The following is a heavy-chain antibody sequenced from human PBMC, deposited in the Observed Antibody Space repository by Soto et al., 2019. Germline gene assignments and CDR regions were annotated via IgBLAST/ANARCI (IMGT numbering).Heavy chain of an antibody. D-gene: IGHD1-1*01. V-gene: IGHV1-69*12. CDR3: ARDTDRQQLGGNYSYGIDV. CDR2: IIPIFSTP. CDR1: GGTFGNSA. Sequence: QVQLVQSGAEVKKPGSSVTVSCKASGGTFGNSAISWVRQAPGQGLEWMGGIIPIFSTPDYAQKFQGRVTITADEXTTTAYMESTSLKSEDTAVYYCARDTDRQQLGGNYSYGIDVWGQGTTVTVSS. J-gene: IGHJ6*02.